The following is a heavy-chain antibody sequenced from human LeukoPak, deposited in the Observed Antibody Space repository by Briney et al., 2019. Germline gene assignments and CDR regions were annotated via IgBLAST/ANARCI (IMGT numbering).Heavy chain of an antibody. Sequence: ASVKVSCKVSGYTLTELSMHWVRQAPGKGLEWMGGFDPEDGKTIYAQKFQGRVTMTEDTSTDTAYMELSSLRSEDTAVYYCATGAGPPIAAADHYYYYYGMDVWGKGTTVTVSS. J-gene: IGHJ6*04. CDR2: FDPEDGKT. D-gene: IGHD6-13*01. CDR3: ATGAGPPIAAADHYYYYYGMDV. V-gene: IGHV1-24*01. CDR1: GYTLTELS.